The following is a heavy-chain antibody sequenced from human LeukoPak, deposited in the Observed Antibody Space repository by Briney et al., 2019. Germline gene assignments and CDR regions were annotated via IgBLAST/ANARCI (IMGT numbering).Heavy chain of an antibody. Sequence: PGGSLRLSCAASGFTVSSNYMSWVRQAPGKGLEWVSYISSSGSTIYYADSVKGRFTISRDNAKNSLYLQMNSLRAEVTAVYYCARVSVTMIVVAFDYWGQGTLVTVSS. D-gene: IGHD3-22*01. CDR2: ISSSGSTI. V-gene: IGHV3-11*01. J-gene: IGHJ4*02. CDR3: ARVSVTMIVVAFDY. CDR1: GFTVSSNY.